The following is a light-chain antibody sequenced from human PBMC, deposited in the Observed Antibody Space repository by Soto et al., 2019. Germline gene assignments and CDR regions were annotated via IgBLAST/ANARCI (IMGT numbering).Light chain of an antibody. Sequence: QSVLTQPASVSGSPGQSITISCTGTSSDVGGYNYASWYQQHPGKAPKLMIYEVSNRPSGVSNRFSGSKSGNTASLTISGLQAEDEADYYCSSYTSSSTVVFGGGTKLTVL. V-gene: IGLV2-14*01. J-gene: IGLJ2*01. CDR3: SSYTSSSTVV. CDR1: SSDVGGYNY. CDR2: EVS.